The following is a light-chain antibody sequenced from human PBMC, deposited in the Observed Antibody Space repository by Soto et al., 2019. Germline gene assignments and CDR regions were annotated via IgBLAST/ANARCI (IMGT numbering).Light chain of an antibody. Sequence: EIVLTQSPGTLPLSPGERATLSCRASQSVSSSYLAWYQQKPGQAPRLVIYAASTRATGIPARFSGSGSGTEFTLTISSLDSEDFAVYYCQQYNNWLTFGQGTRLEIK. CDR2: AAS. V-gene: IGKV3-15*01. CDR3: QQYNNWLT. CDR1: QSVSSSY. J-gene: IGKJ5*01.